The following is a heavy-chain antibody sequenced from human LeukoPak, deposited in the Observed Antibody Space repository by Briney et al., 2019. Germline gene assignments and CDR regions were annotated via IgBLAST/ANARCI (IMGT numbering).Heavy chain of an antibody. V-gene: IGHV1-2*02. CDR2: INPNSGGT. D-gene: IGHD3-22*01. CDR3: ARLMGFDYYDSSGYQSPFQH. CDR1: GYTFTGYY. Sequence: ASVKVSCKASGYTFTGYYMHWVPHAPGQGLEWMGWINPNSGGTNYAQKFQGRVTMTRDTSISTAYMELSRLRSDDTAVYYCARLMGFDYYDSSGYQSPFQHWGQGTLVTVSS. J-gene: IGHJ1*01.